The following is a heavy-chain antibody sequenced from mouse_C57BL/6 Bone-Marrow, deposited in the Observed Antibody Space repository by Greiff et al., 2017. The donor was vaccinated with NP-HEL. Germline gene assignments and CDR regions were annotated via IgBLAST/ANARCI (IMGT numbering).Heavy chain of an antibody. J-gene: IGHJ2*01. V-gene: IGHV1-55*01. CDR2: IYPGSGST. D-gene: IGHD3-2*02. CDR1: GYTFTSYW. Sequence: QVQLQQPGAELVKPGASVKMSCKASGYTFTSYWITWVKQRPGQGLEWIGDIYPGSGSTNYNEKFKSKATLTVDTSSSTAYMQLSSLTSEDSAVYYCARSGRFLYYFDDWGQGTTLTVSS. CDR3: ARSGRFLYYFDD.